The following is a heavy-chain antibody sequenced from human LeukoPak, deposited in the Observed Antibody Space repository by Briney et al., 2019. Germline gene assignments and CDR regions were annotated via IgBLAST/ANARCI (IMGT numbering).Heavy chain of an antibody. CDR2: INTYNGNT. CDR1: GYTFTSYA. D-gene: IGHD3-22*01. V-gene: IGHV1-3*04. Sequence: GASVKVSCKASGYTFTSYAMHWVRQAPGQRLEWMGWINTYNGNTDYAQKFRGRVTMTTDTSTSTYMELRSLRSDDTAVYYCARYYHDGSGYYRGAFDIWGQGTLVTVSS. CDR3: ARYYHDGSGYYRGAFDI. J-gene: IGHJ3*02.